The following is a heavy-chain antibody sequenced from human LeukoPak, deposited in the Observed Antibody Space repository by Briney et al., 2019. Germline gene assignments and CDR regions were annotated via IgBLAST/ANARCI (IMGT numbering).Heavy chain of an antibody. CDR1: GFTFGNAW. Sequence: GGSLRLSCAASGFTFGNAWMSWVRQASGKGLEWLSTISDSGGITYYADSVKGRFTISRDNSKNTLYLQMNSLRAEDTAVYYCAKGYGSGSYLFDYWGQGTLVTVSS. V-gene: IGHV3-23*01. D-gene: IGHD3-10*01. CDR3: AKGYGSGSYLFDY. J-gene: IGHJ4*02. CDR2: ISDSGGIT.